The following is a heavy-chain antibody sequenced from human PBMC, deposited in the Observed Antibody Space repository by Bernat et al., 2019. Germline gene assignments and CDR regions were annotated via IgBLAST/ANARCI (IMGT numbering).Heavy chain of an antibody. CDR3: ARELGARPGDY. V-gene: IGHV3-30-3*01. Sequence: QVQLVESGGGVVQPGRSLRLSCAASGFTFSSYAMHWVRQAPGKGLEWVAVISYDGSNKYYADSVKGRFTISRDNSKNTLYLQMNSLRAEDTAVYYCARELGARPGDYWGQGTLVTVSS. CDR1: GFTFSSYA. D-gene: IGHD6-6*01. CDR2: ISYDGSNK. J-gene: IGHJ4*02.